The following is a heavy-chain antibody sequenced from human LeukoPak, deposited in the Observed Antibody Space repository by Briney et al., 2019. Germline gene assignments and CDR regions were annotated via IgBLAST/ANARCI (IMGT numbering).Heavy chain of an antibody. V-gene: IGHV3-48*01. J-gene: IGHJ3*02. D-gene: IGHD3-22*01. CDR3: ARDRAGSGYHDAFDI. Sequence: GGSLRLSCAASGFTFSSYSMNWVRQAPGKGLEWVSYISSSSSTIHYADSVKGRFNISRDNAKNSLYLQMNSLRAEDTAVYYCARDRAGSGYHDAFDIWGQGTMVTVSS. CDR2: ISSSSSTI. CDR1: GFTFSSYS.